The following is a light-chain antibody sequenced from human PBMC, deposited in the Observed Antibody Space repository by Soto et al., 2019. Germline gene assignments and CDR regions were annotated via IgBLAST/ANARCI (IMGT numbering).Light chain of an antibody. CDR1: QSISSD. Sequence: EILMTQSPATLSVSPGERVSLSCRASQSISSDFAWYQQKPGQSPRLLIYGASTRATCVPARFSGSGSRTEFTLTISSLQSEDLAVYYCQHYNNWPFTFGGGTRVEIK. CDR3: QHYNNWPFT. J-gene: IGKJ4*01. CDR2: GAS. V-gene: IGKV3-15*01.